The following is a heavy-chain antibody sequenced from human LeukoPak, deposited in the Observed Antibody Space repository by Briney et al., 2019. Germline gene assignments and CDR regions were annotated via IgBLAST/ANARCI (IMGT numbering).Heavy chain of an antibody. CDR3: TTGVRGD. Sequence: GGSLRLSCAASGFPFTYAWMNWVRQAPGKGLEWVGRITSKTDGGTTDYAAPVKGRFTISRDDSKNILYLQMNRLKTEDTAVYYCTTGVRGDWGQGTLVTVSS. CDR1: GFPFTYAW. J-gene: IGHJ4*02. V-gene: IGHV3-15*01. CDR2: ITSKTDGGTT. D-gene: IGHD3-10*01.